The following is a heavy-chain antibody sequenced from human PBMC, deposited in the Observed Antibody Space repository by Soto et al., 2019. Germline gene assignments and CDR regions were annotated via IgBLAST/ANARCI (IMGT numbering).Heavy chain of an antibody. V-gene: IGHV3-33*01. Sequence: VPPGGSLRLSCAASGFTFSSYGMHWVRQAPGKGLEWVAVIWYDGSNKYYADSVKGRFTISRDNSKNTLYLQMNSLRAEDTAVYYCARDSGIAVAPGYWGQGTLVTSPQ. D-gene: IGHD6-19*01. CDR1: GFTFSSYG. CDR3: ARDSGIAVAPGY. J-gene: IGHJ4*02. CDR2: IWYDGSNK.